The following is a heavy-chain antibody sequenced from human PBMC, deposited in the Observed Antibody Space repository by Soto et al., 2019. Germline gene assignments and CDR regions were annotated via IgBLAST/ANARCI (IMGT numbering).Heavy chain of an antibody. J-gene: IGHJ6*03. CDR2: IFNSGST. V-gene: IGHV4-59*01. Sequence: QVQLQESGPGLVKSSETLSLTCRVSGGSISNYFWSWIRQPPGKGLEWIGYIFNSGSTIYSPSLKSRVTLTLDTSKNRFSLRLGSVTVADTAIYSCARGPETYYMDVWGKGTTVTVSS. CDR3: ARGPETYYMDV. CDR1: GGSISNYF.